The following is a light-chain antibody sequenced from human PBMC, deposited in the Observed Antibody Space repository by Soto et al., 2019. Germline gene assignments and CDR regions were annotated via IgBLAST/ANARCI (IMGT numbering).Light chain of an antibody. CDR2: LGS. Sequence: IVMTQSPLSLPVTPGEPASISCRYSQNLLHSDGFNYLDWYLQKPGQSPQLLIFLGSYRASGVPDRFSGSGSGTDFALRISRVEAEDVGVYYCMQAIQTRTFGPGTKVDIK. CDR1: QNLLHSDGFNY. V-gene: IGKV2-28*01. CDR3: MQAIQTRT. J-gene: IGKJ1*01.